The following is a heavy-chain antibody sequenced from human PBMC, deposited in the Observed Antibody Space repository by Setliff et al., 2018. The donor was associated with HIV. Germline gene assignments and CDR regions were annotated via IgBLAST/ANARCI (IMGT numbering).Heavy chain of an antibody. D-gene: IGHD1-26*01. V-gene: IGHV4-34*01. Sequence: SETLSLTCAVYGGSFSGYYWSWIRQPPGKGLEWIGEINHSGSTNYNMSLWRRVTISLDASRNQFSLELISVTAADTAVYYCAGGPGTTSIDYWAQGTLVTVSS. J-gene: IGHJ4*02. CDR2: INHSGST. CDR1: GGSFSGYY. CDR3: AGGPGTTSIDY.